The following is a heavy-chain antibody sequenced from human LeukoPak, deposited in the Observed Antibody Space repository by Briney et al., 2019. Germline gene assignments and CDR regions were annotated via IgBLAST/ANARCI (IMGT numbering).Heavy chain of an antibody. Sequence: SETLSLTCTVSGGSISSYYWSWIRQPPGEGLEWIGYIYYSGSTTFNPSLKSRVTISINTPNNQFSLKLSSVTAADTAVYYCARLRGYNSGYFDYWGQGTLVTVSS. J-gene: IGHJ4*02. D-gene: IGHD5-12*01. CDR3: ARLRGYNSGYFDY. CDR1: GGSISSYY. CDR2: IYYSGST. V-gene: IGHV4-59*08.